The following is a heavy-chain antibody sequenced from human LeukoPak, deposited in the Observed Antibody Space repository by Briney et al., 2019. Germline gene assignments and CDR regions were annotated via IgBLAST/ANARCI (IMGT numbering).Heavy chain of an antibody. Sequence: PGGSLRLSCAASGFTFSSYSMNWVRQAPGKGLEWVSSISSSSSYIYYADSVKGRFTISRDNAKNSLYLQMNSLRAEDTAVYYCARGPIAAAGPNWFDPWGQGTLVTVSS. CDR3: ARGPIAAAGPNWFDP. V-gene: IGHV3-21*01. D-gene: IGHD6-13*01. CDR2: ISSSSSYI. J-gene: IGHJ5*02. CDR1: GFTFSSYS.